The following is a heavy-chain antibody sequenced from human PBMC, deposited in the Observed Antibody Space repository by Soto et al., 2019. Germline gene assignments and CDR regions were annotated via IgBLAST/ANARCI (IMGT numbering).Heavy chain of an antibody. J-gene: IGHJ3*02. Sequence: SETLSLTCAVYGGSFSGYYWSWIRPPPGKGQEWIGEINHSGSTNSSPSLKSRVTISLDTSKNQFSLKLSSVTAADTAVYYCGWCITIFGVPNDAFDICGQVTLVTFSS. D-gene: IGHD3-3*01. CDR1: GGSFSGYY. CDR3: GWCITIFGVPNDAFDI. CDR2: INHSGST. V-gene: IGHV4-34*01.